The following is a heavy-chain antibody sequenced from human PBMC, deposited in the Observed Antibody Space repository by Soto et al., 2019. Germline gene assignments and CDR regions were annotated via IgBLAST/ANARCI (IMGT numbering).Heavy chain of an antibody. J-gene: IGHJ4*02. CDR3: ARDLGAIYY. V-gene: IGHV3-48*03. CDR2: ISSRGSAI. Sequence: LRHSGSVRGGNDSRYQMKRNRQAPGKGLEWVSYISSRGSAIYYADSVKGRFTISRDNAKNSLYLQMNSLRAEDTAVYYCARDLGAIYYWVQVTLVP. D-gene: IGHD1-26*01. CDR1: GGNDSRYQ.